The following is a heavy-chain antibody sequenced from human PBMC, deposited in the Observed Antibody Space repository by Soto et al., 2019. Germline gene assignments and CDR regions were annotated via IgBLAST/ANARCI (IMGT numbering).Heavy chain of an antibody. CDR3: ARDILTGYYGLDY. CDR1: GYTFTGYY. J-gene: IGHJ4*02. V-gene: IGHV1-2*02. CDR2: INPNSGGT. D-gene: IGHD3-9*01. Sequence: ASVKVSCKASGYTFTGYYMHWVRQAPGQGLEWMGWINPNSGGTNYAQKFQGRVTMTRDTSISTAYMELSRLRSDDTAVYYCARDILTGYYGLDYWGLGTLVTVSS.